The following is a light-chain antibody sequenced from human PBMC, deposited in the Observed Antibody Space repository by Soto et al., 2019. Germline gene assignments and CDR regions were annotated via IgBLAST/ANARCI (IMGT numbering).Light chain of an antibody. Sequence: QSALTQPASVSGSLGQSITISCTGTSSDVGDYNYVSWYQHYPGKAPKLMIYEVSNRPSGVSNRFSGSKSGTTASLTISGLQAEDEADYFCNSYTRTSTLYIFGSGTKVTVL. CDR2: EVS. CDR1: SSDVGDYNY. CDR3: NSYTRTSTLYI. J-gene: IGLJ1*01. V-gene: IGLV2-14*01.